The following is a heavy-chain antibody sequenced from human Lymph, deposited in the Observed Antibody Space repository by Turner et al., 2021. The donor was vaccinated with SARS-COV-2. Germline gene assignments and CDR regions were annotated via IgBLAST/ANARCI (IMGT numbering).Heavy chain of an antibody. J-gene: IGHJ4*02. V-gene: IGHV3-15*01. CDR3: TTGWFTGTYGDFFDY. CDR2: IKSKTDGGTT. Sequence: EVQLVESGGGLVKPGGSLRLPCAASGLTFTYAWMTWVRQAPGKGLEWVVRIKSKTDGGTTDYTAPVKGRFTISRDDSKNTLYLQMNSLKTEDTAVYFCTTGWFTGTYGDFFDYWGQGTLVTVSS. CDR1: GLTFTYAW. D-gene: IGHD1-7*01.